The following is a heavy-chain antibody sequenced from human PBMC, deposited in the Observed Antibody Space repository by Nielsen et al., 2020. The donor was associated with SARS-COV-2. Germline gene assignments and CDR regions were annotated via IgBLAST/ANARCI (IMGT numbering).Heavy chain of an antibody. J-gene: IGHJ6*02. Sequence: GGSLRLSCAASGFTFSSYWMSWVRPAPGKGLEWVANIKPDGSEKYYVDSVKGRFTISRDNAKKSLHLQMNSLRAEDTAVYYCARDMEAVARTTWYYGMDVWGQGTTVTVYS. V-gene: IGHV3-7*03. CDR3: ARDMEAVARTTWYYGMDV. CDR1: GFTFSSYW. D-gene: IGHD6-19*01. CDR2: IKPDGSEK.